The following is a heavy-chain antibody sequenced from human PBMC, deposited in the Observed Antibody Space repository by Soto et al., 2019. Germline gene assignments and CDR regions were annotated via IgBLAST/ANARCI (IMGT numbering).Heavy chain of an antibody. CDR2: ISYDGDNK. D-gene: IGHD3-10*01. J-gene: IGHJ4*02. CDR1: GFTFSSFG. V-gene: IGHV3-30*18. CDR3: AKIPWFEEPFDY. Sequence: GGSLRLSCAASGFTFSSFGMHWVRQAPGKGLEWVAVISYDGDNKYYADSVKGRFTISRDNSRKTLYLQMNSLRAEDTAVYYCAKIPWFEEPFDYWGQGALVTVSS.